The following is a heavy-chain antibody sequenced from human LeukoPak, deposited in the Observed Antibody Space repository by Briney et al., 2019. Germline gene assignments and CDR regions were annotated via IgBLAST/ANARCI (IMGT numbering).Heavy chain of an antibody. CDR1: GYTFTAYQ. CDR3: ASPPSGDGGSFEY. CDR2: INPNSGGI. V-gene: IGHV1-2*02. J-gene: IGHJ4*02. D-gene: IGHD3-10*01. Sequence: ASLKVSCKASGYTFTAYQIHWVRQAPGQGLEWMGWINPNSGGIKYAQKFQDRVTMTRDTSIATAYMELSRLTSDDTAVYYCASPPSGDGGSFEYWGQGTLVTVSS.